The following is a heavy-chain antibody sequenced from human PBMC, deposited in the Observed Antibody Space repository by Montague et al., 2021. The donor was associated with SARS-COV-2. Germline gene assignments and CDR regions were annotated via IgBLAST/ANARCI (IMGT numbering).Heavy chain of an antibody. CDR3: ARAASVWRAVNWFDP. CDR2: INYSGGI. J-gene: IGHJ5*02. CDR1: GGSMSDHY. V-gene: IGHV4-59*11. Sequence: SETLSLTCTVSGGSMSDHYWAWIRQPPGKGLVWLAYINYSGGINSNASLKSRVTMSVDTSKNQFSLKLTSVTAADTAVYYCARAASVWRAVNWFDPWGQGTLVTVSS. D-gene: IGHD3-16*01.